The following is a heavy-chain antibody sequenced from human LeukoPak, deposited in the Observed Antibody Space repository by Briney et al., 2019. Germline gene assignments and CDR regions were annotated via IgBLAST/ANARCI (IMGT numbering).Heavy chain of an antibody. CDR2: INHSGST. CDR1: GGSFSGYY. D-gene: IGHD3-10*01. J-gene: IGHJ5*02. V-gene: IGHV4-34*01. CDR3: ARIISSYYTSGSYGS. Sequence: SETLSLTCAVYGGSFSGYYWSWIRQPPGKGLEWIGEINHSGSTNYNPSLRSRVTISVDMSKNRFSLRLRSVNAADTAVYFCARIISSYYTSGSYGSWGQGTLVTVSS.